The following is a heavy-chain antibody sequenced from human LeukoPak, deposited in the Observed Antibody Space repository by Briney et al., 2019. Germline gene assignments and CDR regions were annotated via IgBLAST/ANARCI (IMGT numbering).Heavy chain of an antibody. J-gene: IGHJ4*02. CDR1: GDSIGSYS. CDR3: ARDGAGPRHDYGDYTFDY. D-gene: IGHD4-17*01. V-gene: IGHV4-59*01. CDR2: VYHTGST. Sequence: SETLSLTCTVSGDSIGSYSWNWIRQPPGKGLEWIGYVYHTGSTNYNPSLKSRVTISVDTSKNQFSLKLSSVTATDTAVYYCARDGAGPRHDYGDYTFDYWGKGALVSVSA.